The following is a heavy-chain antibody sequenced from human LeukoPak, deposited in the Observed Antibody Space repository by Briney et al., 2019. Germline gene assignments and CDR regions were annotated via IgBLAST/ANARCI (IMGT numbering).Heavy chain of an antibody. D-gene: IGHD2-15*01. CDR1: GGSISTSNYY. CDR3: ARVAAKTVDY. V-gene: IGHV4-39*07. Sequence: SETLSLTCTVSGGSISTSNYYWGWIRQPPGKGLEWIGNIFYSGSTYYSPSLKSRVTISLDTSRNQFSLKLTSVTAADTAVYYCARVAAKTVDYWGQGTLVTVSS. CDR2: IFYSGST. J-gene: IGHJ4*02.